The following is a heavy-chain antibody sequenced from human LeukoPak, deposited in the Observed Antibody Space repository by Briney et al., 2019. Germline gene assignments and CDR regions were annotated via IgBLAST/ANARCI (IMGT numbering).Heavy chain of an antibody. Sequence: GGSLRLSCAASGFIFSSYGMHCVRQAPGKGLEWVAFIRSDGSTKFYADFVKGRFTISRDNSKNTLYLQINSLRGEDTAVYYCAKDEVTSTSQQQLAWYFDYWGQGTLVTVSS. CDR1: GFIFSSYG. J-gene: IGHJ4*02. V-gene: IGHV3-30*02. CDR3: AKDEVTSTSQQQLAWYFDY. CDR2: IRSDGSTK. D-gene: IGHD6-13*01.